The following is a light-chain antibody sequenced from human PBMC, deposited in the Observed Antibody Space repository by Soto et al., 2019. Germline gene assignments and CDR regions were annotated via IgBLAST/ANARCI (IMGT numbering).Light chain of an antibody. J-gene: IGKJ3*01. CDR2: AAS. Sequence: EIVLTQSPGTLSLSPGERATLSCRASQTISSSYLAWYQQNPGQAPRLLIYAASPRATVIPDRFSGSGSGTDATLTINRLEAEDFAVYFSQQCGGKALFTFGHGTKVDSK. CDR3: QQCGGKALFT. V-gene: IGKV3-20*01. CDR1: QTISSSY.